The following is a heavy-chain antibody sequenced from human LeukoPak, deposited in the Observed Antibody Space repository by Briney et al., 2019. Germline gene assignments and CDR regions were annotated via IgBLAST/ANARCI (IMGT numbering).Heavy chain of an antibody. V-gene: IGHV1-18*01. D-gene: IGHD6-25*01. CDR2: ISAYNGNT. CDR1: GYTFTSYG. CDR3: ARGLRLTSGFYFDY. Sequence: ASVKVSCTASGYTFTSYGISWVRQAPGQGLEWMGWISAYNGNTNYAQKLQGRVTMTTDTSTSTAYMELSSLRSEDTAVYYCARGLRLTSGFYFDYWGQKTLVTVSS. J-gene: IGHJ4*02.